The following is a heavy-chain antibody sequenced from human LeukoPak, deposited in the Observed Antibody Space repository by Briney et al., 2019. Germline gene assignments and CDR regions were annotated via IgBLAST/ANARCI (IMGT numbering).Heavy chain of an antibody. CDR3: VGGTRAPDL. V-gene: IGHV4-59*01. CDR2: RANFGDF. J-gene: IGHJ4*02. Sequence: SETLSLTCTVSGDSLTGGYWTWIRQSPAKGLETIGYRANFGDFNYNPSLKSRVTVSMDASKNQFSLTLTSVTAADTAVYYCVGGTRAPDLWGQGILVTVSS. CDR1: GDSLTGGY.